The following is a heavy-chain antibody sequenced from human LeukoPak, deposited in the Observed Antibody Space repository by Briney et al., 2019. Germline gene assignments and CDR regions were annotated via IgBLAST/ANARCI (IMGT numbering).Heavy chain of an antibody. CDR1: GGSISSYY. CDR2: IYYSGST. CDR3: GGGVYYDSSGYYYDAFDI. Sequence: SGTLSLTCTVSGGSISSYYWSWIRQPPGKGLEWIGYIYYSGSTNYNPSLKSRVTISVDTSKNQFSLKLSSVTAADTAVYYCGGGVYYDSSGYYYDAFDIWGQGTMVTVSS. J-gene: IGHJ3*02. V-gene: IGHV4-59*01. D-gene: IGHD3-22*01.